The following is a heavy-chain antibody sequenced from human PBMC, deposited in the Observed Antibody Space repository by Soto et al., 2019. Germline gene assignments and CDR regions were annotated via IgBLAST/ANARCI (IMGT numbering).Heavy chain of an antibody. Sequence: ASVKVSCKASGYTFTSYAMHWVRQAPGQRLEWMGWINASNGNTKYSQKFQGRVTITRDTSASTAYMELSSLRSEDTAVYYCARKDIFGWFDPWGQGTLVTVSS. V-gene: IGHV1-3*01. J-gene: IGHJ5*02. CDR2: INASNGNT. D-gene: IGHD2-15*01. CDR3: ARKDIFGWFDP. CDR1: GYTFTSYA.